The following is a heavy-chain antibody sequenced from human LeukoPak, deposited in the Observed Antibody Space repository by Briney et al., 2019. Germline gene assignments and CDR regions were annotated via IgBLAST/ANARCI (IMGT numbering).Heavy chain of an antibody. CDR1: GFTFSSYA. V-gene: IGHV3-23*01. CDR2: ISGSGGST. J-gene: IGHJ4*02. Sequence: GGSLRLSCAASGFTFSSYAMSWVRQAPGKGLEWVSAISGSGGSTYYADSVKGRFTISRDNSKNTLYLQMNSLRAEDTAVYYCTTFYYDSSGYYDYWGQGTLVTVSS. D-gene: IGHD3-22*01. CDR3: TTFYYDSSGYYDY.